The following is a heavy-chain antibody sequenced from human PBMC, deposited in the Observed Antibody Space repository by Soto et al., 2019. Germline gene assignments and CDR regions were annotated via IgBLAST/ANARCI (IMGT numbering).Heavy chain of an antibody. CDR2: FNPSGLST. D-gene: IGHD6-19*01. CDR1: GSITNHH. J-gene: IGHJ4*02. CDR3: AKVTHRGPIAVAGPLGS. V-gene: IGHV1-46*01. Sequence: QVHLVQSGAEVKKPGASVNVSCQASGSITNHHMHWVRQAHGQGLEWMGIFNPSGLSTTYAQKFQGRVTITRDTSTSTVYMELSSLTSEDTAVYFCAKVTHRGPIAVAGPLGSWGQGTLVIVSS.